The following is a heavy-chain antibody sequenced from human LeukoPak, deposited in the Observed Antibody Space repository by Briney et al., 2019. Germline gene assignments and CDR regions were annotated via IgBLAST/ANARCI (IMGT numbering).Heavy chain of an antibody. J-gene: IGHJ4*02. CDR3: ARTDSGWCPDY. Sequence: PGRSLRLSCAASGFTFSSYGMYWVRQAPGKGLEWVAVIWYDGSNKYYADSVKGRFTISRDNSRNTLYLQMNSLRAEDTAVYYCARTDSGWCPDYWGQGTLVTVSS. CDR1: GFTFSSYG. D-gene: IGHD6-19*01. V-gene: IGHV3-33*07. CDR2: IWYDGSNK.